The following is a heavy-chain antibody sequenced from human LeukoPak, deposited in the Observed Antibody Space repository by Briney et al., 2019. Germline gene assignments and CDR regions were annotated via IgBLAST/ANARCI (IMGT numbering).Heavy chain of an antibody. J-gene: IGHJ4*02. CDR2: INPNSGGT. CDR3: ARVGTTGATADN. Sequence: ASVKVSCKASGYSFTGYYIQWVRQAPGQGLEWMGWINPNSGGTNYAQKFQGRVTMTSDTSTSTVYMELKSLTSEDTAVYFCARVGTTGATADNWGQGTLVTVSS. V-gene: IGHV1-2*02. D-gene: IGHD4-11*01. CDR1: GYSFTGYY.